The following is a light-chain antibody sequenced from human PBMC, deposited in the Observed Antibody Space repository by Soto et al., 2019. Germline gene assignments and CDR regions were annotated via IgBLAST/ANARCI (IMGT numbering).Light chain of an antibody. CDR2: GTS. J-gene: IGKJ1*01. V-gene: IGKV3-20*01. CDR1: QSIGSSY. Sequence: ENVLTQSPGTLSLSPGERATLSCRASQSIGSSYLAWYQQKPSHAPRLIIYGTSSRATGIPDRFSSSGSGTDFTLTISRLEPEDFAVYYCQQFGSSWLTFGQGTKVEIK. CDR3: QQFGSSWLT.